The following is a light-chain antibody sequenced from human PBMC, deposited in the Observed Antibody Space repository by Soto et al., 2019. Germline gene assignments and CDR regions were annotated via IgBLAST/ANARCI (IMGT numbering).Light chain of an antibody. J-gene: IGLJ3*02. Sequence: QSALTQPASVSGSPGQSITISCTGTSSDVGGYNNVSWYQQHPGKAPKLMIYEVSNRPSGVSNRFSGSKSGNTASLTISGLQAEDEADYYCSSYTSSTLWVFGGGTKVTVL. V-gene: IGLV2-14*01. CDR1: SSDVGGYNN. CDR3: SSYTSSTLWV. CDR2: EVS.